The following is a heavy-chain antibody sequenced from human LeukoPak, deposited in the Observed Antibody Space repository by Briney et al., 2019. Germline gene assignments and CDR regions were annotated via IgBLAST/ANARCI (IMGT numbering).Heavy chain of an antibody. J-gene: IGHJ6*03. V-gene: IGHV4-59*01. D-gene: IGHD3-3*02. CDR1: GGSISPYY. Sequence: SETLSLTCTVSGGSISPYYWSWIRQPPGKGLEWLGYIYYSGSTNYSPSLKSRVTISVDTSKNQFSLKLSSVTAADTAVYYCARAFYPGYYSYMAVWGKGTTVTVSS. CDR3: ARAFYPGYYSYMAV. CDR2: IYYSGST.